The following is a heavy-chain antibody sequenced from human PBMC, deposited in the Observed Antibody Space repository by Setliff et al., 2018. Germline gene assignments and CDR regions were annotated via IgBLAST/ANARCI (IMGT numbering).Heavy chain of an antibody. Sequence: PSETLSLTCSVSGGSISPYYWIWIRQSPGKGLEWIGDIDQSGSTNYNPSLKSRLTISVDTSKNQFSLSLSSVTAADTAVYYCAGGAFGSRWYVRPWFDPWGQGTLVTVSS. D-gene: IGHD6-13*01. V-gene: IGHV4-59*12. CDR2: IDQSGST. CDR1: GGSISPYY. CDR3: AGGAFGSRWYVRPWFDP. J-gene: IGHJ5*02.